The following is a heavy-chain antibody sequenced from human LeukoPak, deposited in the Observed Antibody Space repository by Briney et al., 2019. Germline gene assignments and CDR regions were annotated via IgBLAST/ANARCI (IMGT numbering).Heavy chain of an antibody. V-gene: IGHV4-59*08. CDR3: ARHPELYFFDY. CDR1: GASISSDY. J-gene: IGHJ4*02. D-gene: IGHD3-10*01. CDR2: ISYSGST. Sequence: TSETLSHTCTVSGASISSDYWSWIRQPPGKGLEWIGYISYSGSTNYNPSLKSRVTISADTSKNQVSLTLSSVTAADTAVYYCARHPELYFFDYWGQGTLVTVSS.